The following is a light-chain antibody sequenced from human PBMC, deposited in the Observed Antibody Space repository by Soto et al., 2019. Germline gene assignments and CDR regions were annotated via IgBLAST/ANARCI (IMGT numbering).Light chain of an antibody. CDR2: AAS. J-gene: IGKJ2*01. CDR1: QSIYSS. V-gene: IGKV1-39*01. Sequence: DIQMTQSPSSLSASVGDRVTITCRASQSIYSSLNWYHQKPGKAPKLLIYAASNLQSGVPSRFSGSGSGTDFTLSISSPQPEDLATYYCQQSYSAPYTFGQGTKLEI. CDR3: QQSYSAPYT.